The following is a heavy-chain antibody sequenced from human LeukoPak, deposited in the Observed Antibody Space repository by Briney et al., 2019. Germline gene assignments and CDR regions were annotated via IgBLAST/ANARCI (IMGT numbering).Heavy chain of an antibody. Sequence: GGSLRLSCTASGFTFRTYWMNWVRQAPGKGLEWVANIKEDGSEKQYVDSVKGRFTISRDNAKNSLYLQLNSLRAEDTAVYYCARDLGIDALDIWGQGTKVTVSS. V-gene: IGHV3-7*04. CDR3: ARDLGIDALDI. CDR2: IKEDGSEK. J-gene: IGHJ3*02. D-gene: IGHD1-26*01. CDR1: GFTFRTYW.